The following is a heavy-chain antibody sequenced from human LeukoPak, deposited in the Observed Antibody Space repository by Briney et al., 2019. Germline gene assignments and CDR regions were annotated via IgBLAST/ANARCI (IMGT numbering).Heavy chain of an antibody. Sequence: ASVTLSCKASGYTFTSYGITWVRQAPGQGLEWMGWISAYNGNTNYAQKVQGRVTMTTDTSTSTAYMELRSLRSDDTAVYYCARGESTTVVTPGDYWGQGTLVTVSS. CDR1: GYTFTSYG. D-gene: IGHD4-23*01. V-gene: IGHV1-18*01. CDR3: ARGESTTVVTPGDY. CDR2: ISAYNGNT. J-gene: IGHJ4*02.